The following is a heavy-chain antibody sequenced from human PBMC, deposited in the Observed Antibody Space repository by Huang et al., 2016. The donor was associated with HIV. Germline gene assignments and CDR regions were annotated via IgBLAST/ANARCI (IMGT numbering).Heavy chain of an antibody. CDR1: GFTFSSYA. CDR3: AKPPSISSKYFQH. CDR2: ISGSGGST. D-gene: IGHD3-3*02. Sequence: EVQLLESGGGLVQPGGSLRLSCAASGFTFSSYAMSWVRQARGKGLEWGSGISGSGGSTYYSDSVKGRFTISRDNSKNTLYLQMNSLRAEDTAVYYCAKPPSISSKYFQHWGQGTLVTVSS. J-gene: IGHJ1*01. V-gene: IGHV3-23*01.